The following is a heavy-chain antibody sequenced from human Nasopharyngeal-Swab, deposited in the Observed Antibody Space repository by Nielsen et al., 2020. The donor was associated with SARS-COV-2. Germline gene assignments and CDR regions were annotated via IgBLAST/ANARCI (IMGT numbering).Heavy chain of an antibody. Sequence: GESLKISCKASGCSFAAYWIGWVRQKPGKGLEWMGIIYPGDSETRYSPSFQGHVTISADMSTSTAYLQWSSLQASDTGIYYCVRDSSSLYSYFYGRDVWGQGTTVTVSS. CDR3: VRDSSSLYSYFYGRDV. D-gene: IGHD6-13*01. CDR2: IYPGDSET. V-gene: IGHV5-51*01. J-gene: IGHJ6*02. CDR1: GCSFAAYW.